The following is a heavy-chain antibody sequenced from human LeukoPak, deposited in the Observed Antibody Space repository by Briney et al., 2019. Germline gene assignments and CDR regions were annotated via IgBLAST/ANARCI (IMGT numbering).Heavy chain of an antibody. D-gene: IGHD3-3*01. CDR1: GGTFSSYA. CDR2: IIPIFGTA. J-gene: IGHJ6*02. V-gene: IGHV1-69*13. CDR3: ARGSRDSITIFGVVKGYYGMDV. Sequence: ASVKVSCKASGGTFSSYAISWVRQAPGQGLEWMGGIIPIFGTANYAQKFQGRVTITADESTSTAYMELSSLRSEDTAVYYCARGSRDSITIFGVVKGYYGMDVWGQGPRSPSP.